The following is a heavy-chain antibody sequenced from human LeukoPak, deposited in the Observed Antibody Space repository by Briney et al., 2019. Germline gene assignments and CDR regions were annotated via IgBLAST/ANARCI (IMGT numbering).Heavy chain of an antibody. D-gene: IGHD3-10*01. J-gene: IGHJ6*03. CDR2: ISYDGSNK. V-gene: IGHV3-30*04. CDR3: ARDLLGYNNHYMDV. Sequence: GGSLRLSCAASGFTFSSYAMHWVRQAPGKGLEGVAVISYDGSNKYYADSVKGRFTISRDNAKNSLFLQMNSLRAEDTAVYYCARDLLGYNNHYMDVWGKGTTVTVSS. CDR1: GFTFSSYA.